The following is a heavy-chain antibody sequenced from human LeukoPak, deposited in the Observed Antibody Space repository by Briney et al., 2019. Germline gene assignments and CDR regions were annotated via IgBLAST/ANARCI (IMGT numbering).Heavy chain of an antibody. CDR1: GFTFSSYS. CDR3: AREGEGDFDY. Sequence: GGSLRLSCAASGFTFSSYSMNWVRQAPGKGLEWVSSISSSSSYIYYADSVKGRFTISRDNAKNSLYLQTNSLRAEDTAVYYCAREGEGDFDYWGQGTLVTVSS. D-gene: IGHD1-26*01. J-gene: IGHJ4*02. CDR2: ISSSSSYI. V-gene: IGHV3-21*01.